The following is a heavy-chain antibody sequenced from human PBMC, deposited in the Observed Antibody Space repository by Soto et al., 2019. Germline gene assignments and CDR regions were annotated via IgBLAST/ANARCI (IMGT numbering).Heavy chain of an antibody. V-gene: IGHV4-31*03. CDR2: IYYSGST. CDR3: ARVAGYGSGSYYAPYFDY. D-gene: IGHD3-10*01. CDR1: GGSISSGGYY. Sequence: PSETLSLTCTVSGGSISSGGYYWSWIRQHPGKGLEWIGYIYYSGSTYYNPSLKSRVTISVDTSKNQFSLKLSSVTAADTAVYYCARVAGYGSGSYYAPYFDYWGQGTLVTVSS. J-gene: IGHJ4*02.